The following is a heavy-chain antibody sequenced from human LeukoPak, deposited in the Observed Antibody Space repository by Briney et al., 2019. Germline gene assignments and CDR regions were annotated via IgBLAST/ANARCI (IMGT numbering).Heavy chain of an antibody. CDR2: IYYSGST. D-gene: IGHD4-17*01. V-gene: IGHV4-59*01. J-gene: IGHJ5*02. Sequence: SETLSLTCTVSGASISPYNWNWIRQPPGKGLEWIGYIYYSGSTNYNPSLKSRVTISVDTSKNQFSLQLSSVTAADTAVYYCARGNTYGDYVGWYWFDPWGQGTLVTASS. CDR1: GASISPYN. CDR3: ARGNTYGDYVGWYWFDP.